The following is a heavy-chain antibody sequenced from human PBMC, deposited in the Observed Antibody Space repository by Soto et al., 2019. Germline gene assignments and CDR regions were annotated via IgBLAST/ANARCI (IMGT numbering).Heavy chain of an antibody. J-gene: IGHJ4*02. V-gene: IGHV1-46*01. CDR3: ARDPLTPDY. Sequence: ASLKVSCKGCGYTFTSYYMHWMRQAPGQGLEWMGIINPSGGSTSYAQKFQGRVTMTRDTSTSTVYMELSSLRSEDTAVYYCARDPLTPDYWGQGTQVTVSS. CDR1: GYTFTSYY. CDR2: INPSGGST. D-gene: IGHD3-9*01.